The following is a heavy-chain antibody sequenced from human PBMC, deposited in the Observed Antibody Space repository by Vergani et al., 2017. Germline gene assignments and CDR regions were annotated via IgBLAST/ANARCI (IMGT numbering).Heavy chain of an antibody. D-gene: IGHD1-14*01. CDR2: IDWDDDK. V-gene: IGHV2-70*04. CDR3: AEILSEKGCKYAALDI. J-gene: IGHJ3*02. CDR1: GCSVNSHPMR. Sequence: QVTLKESGPALVKPTQTLTLTCTLSGCSVNSHPMRVIWIRQPPGKALEWLARIDWDDDKFYDRSLKTRLTISKDTSKNQVVLRMTNMDPVDTAMYYCAEILSEKGCKYAALDIWGQGTMVIVSS.